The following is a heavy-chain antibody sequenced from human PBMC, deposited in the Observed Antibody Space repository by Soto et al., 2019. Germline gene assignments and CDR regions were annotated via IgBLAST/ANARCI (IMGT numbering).Heavy chain of an antibody. CDR2: IYHSGSS. J-gene: IGHJ4*02. V-gene: IGHV4-4*02. CDR1: GGSISSSNW. CDR3: ARYIAASGTFYFDY. D-gene: IGHD6-13*01. Sequence: QVQLQESGPGLVKPSGTLSLTCAVSGGSISSSNWWSWVRQPPGKGLEWIGEIYHSGSSNYKPSLKSRVPISVDNFKNQFSLELSSVTVADTAVYYCARYIAASGTFYFDYWGQGTLVTVSS.